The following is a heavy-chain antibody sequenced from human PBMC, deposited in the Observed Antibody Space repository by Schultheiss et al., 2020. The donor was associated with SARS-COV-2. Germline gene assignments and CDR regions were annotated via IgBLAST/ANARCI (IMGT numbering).Heavy chain of an antibody. V-gene: IGHV3-13*05. CDR1: GFTFSSYA. J-gene: IGHJ4*02. CDR2: IGTAGDP. D-gene: IGHD3-16*01. CDR3: AREFGAAARSL. Sequence: GGSLRLSCAASGFTFSSYAMSWVRQAPGKGLEWVSAIGTAGDPYYPGSVKGRFTISRENAKNSLYLQMNSLRAGDTAVYYCAREFGAAARSLWGQGTLVTVSS.